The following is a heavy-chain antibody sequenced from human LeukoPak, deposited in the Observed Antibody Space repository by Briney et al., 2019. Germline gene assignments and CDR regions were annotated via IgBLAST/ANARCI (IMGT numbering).Heavy chain of an antibody. CDR2: IIPIYGTA. V-gene: IGHV1-69*13. D-gene: IGHD5-24*01. Sequence: ASEKLSCKASGGTFSNYPIIWVRQAPGRGLEWPGGIIPIYGTANYALMFQGRITLSAHESTATAYMELRNLTSDDTAMYFCATHTGGYNYWWFDIWGQGTLVSVAS. CDR1: GGTFSNYP. J-gene: IGHJ5*02. CDR3: ATHTGGYNYWWFDI.